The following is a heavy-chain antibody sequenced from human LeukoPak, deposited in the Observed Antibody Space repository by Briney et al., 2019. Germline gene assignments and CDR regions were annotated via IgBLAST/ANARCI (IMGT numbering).Heavy chain of an antibody. CDR3: ASYCSGGSCYAAFDI. CDR2: INHSGST. Sequence: SETLSLTCAVYGGSFSGYYWSWIRRPPGKGLEWIGEINHSGSTNYNPSLKSRVTISVDTSKNQFSLKLSSVTAADTAVYYCASYCSGGSCYAAFDIWGQGTMVTVSS. J-gene: IGHJ3*02. D-gene: IGHD2-15*01. CDR1: GGSFSGYY. V-gene: IGHV4-34*01.